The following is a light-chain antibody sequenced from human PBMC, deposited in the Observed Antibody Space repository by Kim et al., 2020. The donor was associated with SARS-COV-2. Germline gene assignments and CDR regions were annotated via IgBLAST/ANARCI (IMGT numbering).Light chain of an antibody. CDR1: QDIKSH. CDR3: QQLSSYLYT. J-gene: IGKJ2*01. V-gene: IGKV1-9*01. Sequence: DIQLTQSPSFLSASVRDRVTITCRASQDIKSHLAWYQQKPGKAPKLLIYAASTLQSGVPSRFSGSGSGTEFTLTVTSLQPEDFATYYCQQLSSYLYTFGQGTKLEI. CDR2: AAS.